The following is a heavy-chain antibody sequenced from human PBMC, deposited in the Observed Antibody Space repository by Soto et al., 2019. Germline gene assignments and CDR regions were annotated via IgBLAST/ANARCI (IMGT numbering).Heavy chain of an antibody. CDR3: ARGGHYDGVSYHPVGFDY. D-gene: IGHD3-16*01. Sequence: PSETQSLTCAVYGGSFSGYYWTWIRQPPGTGLEWIGEINHSGSTNYNPSLKSRVTISVDTSKNTLFLQMNSLSAEDTAVYYCARGGHYDGVSYHPVGFDYWGQGTQVTVSS. CDR2: INHSGST. J-gene: IGHJ4*02. V-gene: IGHV4-34*01. CDR1: GGSFSGYY.